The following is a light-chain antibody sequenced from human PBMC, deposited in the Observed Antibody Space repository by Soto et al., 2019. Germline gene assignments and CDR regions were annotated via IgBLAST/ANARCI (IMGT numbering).Light chain of an antibody. CDR3: QQYYNRPPWT. CDR2: SAS. J-gene: IGKJ1*01. V-gene: IGKV3-15*01. Sequence: EIVLTQSPGTLSLSPGEGATLSCRASQNINTDMAWYQQTPGRAPRLLIYSASTRATGVPARFSGSGSGTEFTLTISSLESQDFAVYYCQQYYNRPPWTFGQGTKVDIK. CDR1: QNINTD.